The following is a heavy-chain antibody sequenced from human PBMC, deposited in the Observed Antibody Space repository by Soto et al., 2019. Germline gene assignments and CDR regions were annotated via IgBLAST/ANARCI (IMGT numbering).Heavy chain of an antibody. CDR2: IDPSDSYT. V-gene: IGHV5-10-1*01. J-gene: IGHJ6*02. D-gene: IGHD5-18*01. CDR1: GYSFTSYW. Sequence: PGESLKISCKGSGYSFTSYWISWVRQMPGKGLEWMGRIDPSDSYTNYSPSFQGHVTISADKSISTAYLQWSSLKASDTAMYYCARPGEFSRYSPYGMDVWGQGTTVTVSS. CDR3: ARPGEFSRYSPYGMDV.